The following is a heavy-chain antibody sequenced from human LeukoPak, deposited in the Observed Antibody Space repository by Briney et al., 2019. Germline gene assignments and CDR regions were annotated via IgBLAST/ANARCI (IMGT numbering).Heavy chain of an antibody. Sequence: GGCLRLSCAASGFTFSSYGMHWVRQAPGKGLEWVAVIWYDGSNKYYADSVKGLFTISRDNSKNTLYLQMNSLRAEDTAVYYCAREGIRSFTMIVALDYWGHRTTVTVSS. CDR1: GFTFSSYG. CDR3: AREGIRSFTMIVALDY. V-gene: IGHV3-33*01. J-gene: IGHJ4*03. D-gene: IGHD3-22*01. CDR2: IWYDGSNK.